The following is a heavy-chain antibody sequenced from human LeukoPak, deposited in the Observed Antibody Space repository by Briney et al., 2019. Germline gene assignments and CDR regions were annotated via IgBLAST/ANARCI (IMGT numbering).Heavy chain of an antibody. D-gene: IGHD2-2*02. CDR3: ARDQTDCSSTSCYNFHYGMDV. CDR2: IVVGSGNT. V-gene: IGHV1-58*01. CDR1: GFTFTSSA. J-gene: IGHJ6*02. Sequence: SVKVSCKASGFTFTSSAVQWVRQARGQRLEWIGWIVVGSGNTNYAQKFQGRVTMTRDTSTSTVYMELSSLRSEDTAVYYCARDQTDCSSTSCYNFHYGMDVWGQGTTVTVSS.